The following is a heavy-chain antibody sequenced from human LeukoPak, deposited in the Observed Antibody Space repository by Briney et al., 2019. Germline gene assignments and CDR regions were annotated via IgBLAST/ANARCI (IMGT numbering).Heavy chain of an antibody. V-gene: IGHV3-9*01. D-gene: IGHD5-18*01. CDR2: ISWNSGSI. CDR1: GFTFDDYA. Sequence: GGSLRLSCAASGFTFDDYAMHWVRQAPGKGLEWVSGISWNSGSIGYADSVKGRFTISRDNAKNSLYLQMNSLRAEDTAVYYCARLARAMVDYYYYMDVWGKGTTVTVSS. J-gene: IGHJ6*03. CDR3: ARLARAMVDYYYYMDV.